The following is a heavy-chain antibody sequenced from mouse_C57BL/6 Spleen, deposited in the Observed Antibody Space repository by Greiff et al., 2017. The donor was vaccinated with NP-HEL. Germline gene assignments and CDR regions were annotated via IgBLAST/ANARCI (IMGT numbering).Heavy chain of an antibody. CDR2: IDPSASYT. CDR3: ARGVYYDYDRDARDY. V-gene: IGHV1-69*01. J-gene: IGHJ4*01. D-gene: IGHD2-4*01. Sequence: VQLQQPGAELVMPGASVKLSCKASGYTFTSYWMHWVKQRPGQGLEWIGEIDPSASYTNYNQKFKGKSTLTVDKSSSTAYMQLSSLTSEDSAVYYCARGVYYDYDRDARDYWGQGTSVTVSS. CDR1: GYTFTSYW.